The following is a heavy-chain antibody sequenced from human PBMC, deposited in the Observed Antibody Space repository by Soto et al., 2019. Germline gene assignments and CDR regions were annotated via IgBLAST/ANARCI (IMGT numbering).Heavy chain of an antibody. CDR3: ARERYYGSGSYSQGFFID. CDR2: INHSGST. Sequence: SETLSLTCAFYGLSFSGYYWSWIRQPPGKGLEWIGEINHSGSTNYNPSLKSRVTISVDTSKNQFSLKLSSVTAADTAVYYCARERYYGSGSYSQGFFIDWGQGTLVTVSS. CDR1: GLSFSGYY. J-gene: IGHJ4*02. V-gene: IGHV4-34*01. D-gene: IGHD3-10*01.